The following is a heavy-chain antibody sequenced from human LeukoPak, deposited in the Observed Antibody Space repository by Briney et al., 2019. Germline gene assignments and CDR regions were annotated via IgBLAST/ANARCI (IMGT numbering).Heavy chain of an antibody. Sequence: LETLSLTCAVYGGSFSGYYWSWIRQPPGKGLEWIGEINHSGSTNYNPSLKSRVTISVDTSKNQFSLKLSSVTAADTAVYYCARGIAVAGTDRGWFDYWGQGTLVTVSS. CDR1: GGSFSGYY. D-gene: IGHD6-19*01. CDR2: INHSGST. CDR3: ARGIAVAGTDRGWFDY. J-gene: IGHJ4*02. V-gene: IGHV4-34*01.